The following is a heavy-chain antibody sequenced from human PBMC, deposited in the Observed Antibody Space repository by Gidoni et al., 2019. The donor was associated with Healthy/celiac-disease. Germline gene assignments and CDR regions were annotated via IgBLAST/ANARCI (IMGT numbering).Heavy chain of an antibody. Sequence: QVQLVQSGAEVKKPGSSVKVSCMASGGTFSSYAISWVRQAPGQGLEWMGRIIPILGIANYAQKFQGRVTITADKSTSTAYMELSSLRSEDTAVYYCASSDSSGPSPYYFDYWGQGTLVTVSS. CDR1: GGTFSSYA. V-gene: IGHV1-69*09. CDR2: IIPILGIA. D-gene: IGHD3-22*01. J-gene: IGHJ4*02. CDR3: ASSDSSGPSPYYFDY.